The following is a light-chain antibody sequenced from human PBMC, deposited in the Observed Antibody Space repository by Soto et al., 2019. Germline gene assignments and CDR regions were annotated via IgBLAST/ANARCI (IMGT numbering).Light chain of an antibody. CDR1: QSVRSF. J-gene: IGKJ5*01. CDR2: DAS. V-gene: IGKV3-11*01. CDR3: QQRSSWIT. Sequence: EIVLTQSPATLSLSPGERATLSCRASQSVRSFLTWYQQRPGQAPRLVIYDASKRASGIPARFSGSGSGTDFNLTISSLDPEDFAVYYCQQRSSWITFGQGTRLEIK.